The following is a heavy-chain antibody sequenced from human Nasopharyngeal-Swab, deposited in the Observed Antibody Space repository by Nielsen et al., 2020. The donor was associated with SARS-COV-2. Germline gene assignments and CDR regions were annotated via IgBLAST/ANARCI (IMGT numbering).Heavy chain of an antibody. D-gene: IGHD5-24*01. CDR1: GYSFANYW. V-gene: IGHV5-51*01. Sequence: GESLKISCTGFGYSFANYWIGWVRQMPGKGLEWMGSIYPGNSDIRYSPAFHGRVIMSADKSINTAYLQWTSLRASDTAVYYCARRAARDGYNYEVDPWGQGTRVTVSS. CDR3: ARRAARDGYNYEVDP. J-gene: IGHJ5*02. CDR2: IYPGNSDI.